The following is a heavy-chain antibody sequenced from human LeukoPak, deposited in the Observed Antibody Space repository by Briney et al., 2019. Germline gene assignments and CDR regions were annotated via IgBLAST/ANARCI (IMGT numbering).Heavy chain of an antibody. CDR3: ARRRYYDGSGYLE. Sequence: KPSETVSLTCSVSGDSVSRSDSYWDWIRQPPGKGLEWIGTIYYSGRTYYSPSLRSRVTMSVDPSNNQFSLNLRSVTAADTALYSCARRRYYDGSGYLEWGQGPLLSVSS. CDR1: GDSVSRSDSY. J-gene: IGHJ1*01. D-gene: IGHD3-22*01. V-gene: IGHV4-39*01. CDR2: IYYSGRT.